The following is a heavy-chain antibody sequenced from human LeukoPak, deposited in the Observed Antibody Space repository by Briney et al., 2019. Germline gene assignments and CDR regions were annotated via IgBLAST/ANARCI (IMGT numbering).Heavy chain of an antibody. Sequence: GGSLRLSCAASGFTFSTYAMSWVRQAPGKGLEWVSGVSGSGGNTYYADSVKDRFTISRDNSKNTLYLQMNSLRAEDTAVYYCAKDAMYYDYVWGSYRLDYWGQGTLVTVSS. J-gene: IGHJ4*02. CDR3: AKDAMYYDYVWGSYRLDY. CDR1: GFTFSTYA. D-gene: IGHD3-16*02. V-gene: IGHV3-23*01. CDR2: VSGSGGNT.